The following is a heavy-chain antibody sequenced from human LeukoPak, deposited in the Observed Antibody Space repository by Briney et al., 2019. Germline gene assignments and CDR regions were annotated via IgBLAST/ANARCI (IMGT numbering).Heavy chain of an antibody. V-gene: IGHV3-23*01. D-gene: IGHD1-26*01. J-gene: IGHJ4*02. CDR1: GFTFSSYA. CDR3: AKAPGSYYYFDY. CDR2: ISGSGGST. Sequence: SGGSLRLSCAASGFTFSSYAMSWVRQAPGKGLEWVSAISGSGGSTYYADSVKGRFTISRDNSKNTLYLQMNSLRAEDTAVYYCAKAPGSYYYFDYWGQGTLVTVSS.